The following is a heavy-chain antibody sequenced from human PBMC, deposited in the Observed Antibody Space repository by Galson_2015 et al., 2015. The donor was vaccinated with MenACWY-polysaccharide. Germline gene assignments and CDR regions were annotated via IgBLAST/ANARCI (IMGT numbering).Heavy chain of an antibody. CDR3: ANPGLSTIRTSDVDY. V-gene: IGHV3-23*01. CDR2: ISGSGASA. J-gene: IGHJ4*02. Sequence: SLRLSCAASGFTFSSYTMSWVRRAPGKGLEWVSGISGSGASAYYADSVKGRFTISRDNSKNTLYLQMNSLRAADTAVYYCANPGLSTIRTSDVDYSGQGTLVTVSS. D-gene: IGHD5/OR15-5a*01. CDR1: GFTFSSYT.